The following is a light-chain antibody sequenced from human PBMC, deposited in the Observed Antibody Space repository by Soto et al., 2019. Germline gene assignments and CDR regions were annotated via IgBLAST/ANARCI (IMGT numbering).Light chain of an antibody. CDR3: DSYTSSRAYV. V-gene: IGLV2-14*01. Sequence: QSVLTQPASVSGSPGQSITISCTGTSSDVGLYDYVSWYQQHPGKAPQLMIYAVSNRPSGVSNRFSASKSGNTASLTISGLQAEDEADYYCDSYTSSRAYVFGIGTKVTVL. CDR1: SSDVGLYDY. J-gene: IGLJ1*01. CDR2: AVS.